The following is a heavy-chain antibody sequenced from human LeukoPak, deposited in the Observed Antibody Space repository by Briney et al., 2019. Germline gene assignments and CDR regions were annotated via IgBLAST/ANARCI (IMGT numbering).Heavy chain of an antibody. CDR1: GFTFSSYA. D-gene: IGHD4-17*01. J-gene: IGHJ4*02. V-gene: IGHV3-23*01. CDR3: ARDYGDYVFDY. Sequence: PGGSLRLSCAASGFTFSSYAMSWVRQAPGKGLEWVSVISGSGGSTYYADSVKGRFTISRDNAKNSLYLQMNSLRAEDTAVYYCARDYGDYVFDYWGQGTLVTVSS. CDR2: ISGSGGST.